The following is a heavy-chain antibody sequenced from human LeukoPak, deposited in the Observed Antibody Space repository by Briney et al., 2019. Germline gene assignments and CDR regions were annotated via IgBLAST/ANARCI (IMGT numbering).Heavy chain of an antibody. J-gene: IGHJ3*01. CDR3: ARRDYFDCSGSATTFDL. D-gene: IGHD3-22*01. CDR1: GYSFTSYW. Sequence: GESLKISCKGSGYSFTSYWIGWVRQMPGKGLEWMGIIYPGDSDTRYSPSFQGQVTISADKSISTASLQWSSLQASDTAMYYCARRDYFDCSGSATTFDLWGQGTMVTVSS. V-gene: IGHV5-51*01. CDR2: IYPGDSDT.